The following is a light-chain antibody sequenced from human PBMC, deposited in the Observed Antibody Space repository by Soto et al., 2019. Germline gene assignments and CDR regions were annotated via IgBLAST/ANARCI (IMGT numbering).Light chain of an antibody. CDR1: SSDVGGSNY. J-gene: IGLJ1*01. V-gene: IGLV2-14*01. Sequence: QSVLTQPASVSGSPGQSITISCTGTSSDVGGSNYVSWYQQHPGKAPKLIISDVSYRPSGVSNRFSGSKSGNTASLTISGLQVEDEADYYCSSYTRRSTYVFGTGTKVTV. CDR3: SSYTRRSTYV. CDR2: DVS.